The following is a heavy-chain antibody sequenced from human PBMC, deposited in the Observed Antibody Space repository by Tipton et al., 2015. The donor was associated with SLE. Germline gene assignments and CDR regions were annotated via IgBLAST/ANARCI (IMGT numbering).Heavy chain of an antibody. V-gene: IGHV4-39*07. D-gene: IGHD3-3*01. J-gene: IGHJ6*03. CDR1: GGSISSSSYY. CDR2: IYYSGST. CDR3: ARSNYDFWSGYYYYMDV. Sequence: TLSLTCTVSGGSISSSSYYWGWIRQPPGKGLEWIGSIYYSGSTYYNPSLESRVAISVDTSKNQFSLKPTSVTAADTAVYYCARSNYDFWSGYYYYMDVWGEGTTVTVSS.